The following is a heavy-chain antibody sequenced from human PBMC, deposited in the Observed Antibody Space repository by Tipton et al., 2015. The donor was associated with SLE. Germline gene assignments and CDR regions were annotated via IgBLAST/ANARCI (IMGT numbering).Heavy chain of an antibody. V-gene: IGHV4-30-2*03. J-gene: IGHJ4*02. CDR2: IFYSGST. CDR1: GGSFSGYA. D-gene: IGHD5-12*01. CDR3: ARQVASFDY. Sequence: TLSLTCAVSGGSFSGYAWSWVRQPPGKGLEWIGSIFYSGSTSYNPSLQSRVTISVDTSKNQFSLKLNSVTASDTAVYYCARQVASFDYWGQGTLVTVSS.